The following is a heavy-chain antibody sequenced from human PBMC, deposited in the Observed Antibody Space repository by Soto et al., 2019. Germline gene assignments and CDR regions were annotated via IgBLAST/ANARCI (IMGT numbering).Heavy chain of an antibody. V-gene: IGHV3-11*05. CDR2: ISNSGDYT. CDR1: GLTFSDSY. J-gene: IGHJ2*01. D-gene: IGHD1-26*01. CDR3: ASTVGAGPLGHFNL. Sequence: QVQLVESGGGLVKPGGSLRRSCEASGLTFSDSYMTWIRQAPGKGPEGGAYISNSGDYTRYADSVEGRFTVSRDNAKNTLYLQMNSLGAEVTAVYYCASTVGAGPLGHFNLWGRCTLVTVSS.